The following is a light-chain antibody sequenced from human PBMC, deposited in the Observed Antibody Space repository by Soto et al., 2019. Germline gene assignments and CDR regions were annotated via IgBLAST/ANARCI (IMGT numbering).Light chain of an antibody. CDR3: QQFNSYPIT. J-gene: IGKJ5*01. CDR1: QSISNW. CDR2: DAS. Sequence: GDRVTITCRASQSISNWLAWYQQKAGKAPKLLIYDASSLESGVPSRFSGSGSGTEFTLTISSLQTDDFATYFCQQFNSYPITFGQGTRLEIK. V-gene: IGKV1-5*01.